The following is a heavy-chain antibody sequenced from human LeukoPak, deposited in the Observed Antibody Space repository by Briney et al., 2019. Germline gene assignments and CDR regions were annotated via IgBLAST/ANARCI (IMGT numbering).Heavy chain of an antibody. V-gene: IGHV4-59*01. Sequence: SETLSLTCTVSGASISRYYWSWIRQPPGKGLEWIGYIYYSGSTSYNPSLKSRVTISVDTSKNQFSLKLSSVTAADTAVYYCAREGMGIEAGTVDYWGQGTLVPVSS. CDR1: GASISRYY. CDR3: AREGMGIEAGTVDY. CDR2: IYYSGST. D-gene: IGHD6-19*01. J-gene: IGHJ4*02.